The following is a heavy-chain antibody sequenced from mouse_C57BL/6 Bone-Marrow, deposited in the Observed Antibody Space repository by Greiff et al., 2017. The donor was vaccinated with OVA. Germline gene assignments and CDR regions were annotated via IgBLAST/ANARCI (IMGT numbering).Heavy chain of an antibody. CDR3: ARWTMVTTRAMDY. Sequence: VQLQQSGPELVKPGASVKISCKASGYTFTDYYMNWVKQSHGKSLEWIGDLNPTNGGTSYNQQFKGKSTLTVDKSSSTAYMELRSLTSEDSAVYYCARWTMVTTRAMDYWGQGTSVTVSS. V-gene: IGHV1-26*01. D-gene: IGHD2-2*01. CDR2: LNPTNGGT. J-gene: IGHJ4*01. CDR1: GYTFTDYY.